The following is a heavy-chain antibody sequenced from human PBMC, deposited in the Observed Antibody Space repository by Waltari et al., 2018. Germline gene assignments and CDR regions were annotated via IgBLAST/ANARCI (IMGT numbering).Heavy chain of an antibody. Sequence: QVTLKESGPALVKPTQTLTLTCTFSGFSLSTSGMRVSWIRQPPGKALEWLARIDWADDKFYSTSLKTMLTISKDTSKNQVVLTMTNMDPLDTATYYCARIVKTGWFDPWGQGTLVTVSS. CDR2: IDWADDK. J-gene: IGHJ5*02. CDR1: GFSLSTSGMR. D-gene: IGHD7-27*01. V-gene: IGHV2-70*04. CDR3: ARIVKTGWFDP.